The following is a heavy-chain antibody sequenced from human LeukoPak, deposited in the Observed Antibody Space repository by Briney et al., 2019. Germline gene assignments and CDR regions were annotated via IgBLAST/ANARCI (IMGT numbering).Heavy chain of an antibody. Sequence: PGGSLTLSCAASGFTFSSFGMHWVRQAPGKGLEGVAFIRHDGRNTYYTDSVQGRLSISRDSSKNTLYLQMNSLRADDTAVYYCARGITMIVVVITTGDAFDIWGQGTMVTVSS. J-gene: IGHJ3*02. CDR1: GFTFSSFG. CDR3: ARGITMIVVVITTGDAFDI. CDR2: IRHDGRNT. D-gene: IGHD3-22*01. V-gene: IGHV3-30*02.